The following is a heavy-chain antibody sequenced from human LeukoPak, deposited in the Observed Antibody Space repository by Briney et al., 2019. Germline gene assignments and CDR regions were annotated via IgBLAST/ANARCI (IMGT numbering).Heavy chain of an antibody. CDR3: ARRYYYNLGSFPFDF. CDR1: GGPFSGYF. D-gene: IGHD3-10*01. Sequence: SETLSLTCAVSGGPFSGYFWSWIRQSSGKGLEWIGEIHNSGTTNYNPSLNSRVTISEDTSKNQFYLNLSSVTAADTAVYYCARRYYYNLGSFPFDFWGQGTLVAVSS. V-gene: IGHV4-34*01. J-gene: IGHJ4*02. CDR2: IHNSGTT.